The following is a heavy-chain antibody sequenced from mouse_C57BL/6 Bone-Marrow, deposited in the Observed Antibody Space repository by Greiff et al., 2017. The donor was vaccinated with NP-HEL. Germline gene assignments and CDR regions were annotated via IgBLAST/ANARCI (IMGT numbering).Heavy chain of an antibody. V-gene: IGHV14-4*01. CDR3: TWGIKAWFAY. D-gene: IGHD2-4*01. CDR1: GFNIKDDY. CDR2: IDPENGDT. J-gene: IGHJ3*01. Sequence: VQLKQSGAELVRPGASVKLSCTASGFNIKDDYMHWVKQRPEQGLEWIGWIDPENGDTEYASKFQGKATITADTSSTTAYLQLSSLTSEDTAVYYCTWGIKAWFAYWGQGTLVTVSA.